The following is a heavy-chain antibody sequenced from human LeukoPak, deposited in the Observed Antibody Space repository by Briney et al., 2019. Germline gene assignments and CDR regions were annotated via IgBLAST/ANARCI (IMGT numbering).Heavy chain of an antibody. D-gene: IGHD4-17*01. V-gene: IGHV3-64*01. J-gene: IGHJ6*03. CDR3: ARDSTWPTDYYYYMDV. CDR2: ISSNGGST. CDR1: AFTFSSYA. Sequence: GSLRLSWAAAAFTFSSYAMHWVRQPPGKGLEYVSAISSNGGSTYYANSLKGRFTTSRDNSKTTLYLQTGSLRAEDMAVYYCARDSTWPTDYYYYMDVWGKGTTVTVSS.